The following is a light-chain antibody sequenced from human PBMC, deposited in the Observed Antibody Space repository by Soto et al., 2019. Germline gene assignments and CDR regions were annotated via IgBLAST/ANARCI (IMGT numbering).Light chain of an antibody. V-gene: IGLV2-14*01. J-gene: IGLJ1*01. CDR1: SRDIGGYNY. Sequence: QPVLTQPASVSGSPGQSITISCTGTSRDIGGYNYVCWYQQHPDKVPKLMIYDVSNRPSGVSNRFSGSKSGNTAYLTISGLQAEDEADYYCSSYTSTGPHVFGTGTKVTVL. CDR2: DVS. CDR3: SSYTSTGPHV.